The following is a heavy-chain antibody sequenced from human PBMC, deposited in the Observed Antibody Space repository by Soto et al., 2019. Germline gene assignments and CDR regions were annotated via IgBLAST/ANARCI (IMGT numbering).Heavy chain of an antibody. D-gene: IGHD6-13*01. CDR3: AKDNGGWSRWYPGIYYMDV. Sequence: EVQLVESGGGLVQPGRSLRLSCAASGFTFDDYAMHWVRQAPGKGLEWVSGISWNSGSIGYADSVKGRFTISRDNAKNSLYLQMNSLRAEDTALYYCAKDNGGWSRWYPGIYYMDVWGKGTTVTVSS. CDR2: ISWNSGSI. V-gene: IGHV3-9*01. CDR1: GFTFDDYA. J-gene: IGHJ6*03.